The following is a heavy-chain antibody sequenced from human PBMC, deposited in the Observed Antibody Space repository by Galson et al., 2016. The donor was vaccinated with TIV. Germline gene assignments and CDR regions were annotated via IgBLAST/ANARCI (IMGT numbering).Heavy chain of an antibody. CDR1: GFTFDGYA. Sequence: SLRLSCAASGFTFDGYAMHWVRQPPGKGLEWVSGISWNSANRGYSNSVQGRFSISRDNAKNFLYLQMNSLRAEDTALYYCAKARIRDYGGNGHYYYYGMDVWGQGTTVTVTS. J-gene: IGHJ6*02. CDR3: AKARIRDYGGNGHYYYYGMDV. CDR2: ISWNSANR. V-gene: IGHV3-9*01. D-gene: IGHD4-23*01.